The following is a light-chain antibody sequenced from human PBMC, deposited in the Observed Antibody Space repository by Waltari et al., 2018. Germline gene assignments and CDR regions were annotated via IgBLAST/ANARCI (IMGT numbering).Light chain of an antibody. CDR3: QLRTGWPMT. CDR2: DAS. J-gene: IGKJ5*01. V-gene: IGKV3-11*01. Sequence: EVVLTQSPATLSLSPGERATLSCRASQSVSNSLAWYRQKPGQAPSLLIDDASTRAAGIPGRFSGSGSGTDFTLTISSLEPEDFAVYYCQLRTGWPMTFGQGTRLEIK. CDR1: QSVSNS.